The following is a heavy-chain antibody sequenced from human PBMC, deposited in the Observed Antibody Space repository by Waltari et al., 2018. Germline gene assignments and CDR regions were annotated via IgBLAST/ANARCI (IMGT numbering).Heavy chain of an antibody. J-gene: IGHJ3*02. Sequence: QVQLVQSGAEVKKPGSSVKVSCKASGGTFSSYAISWVRQAPGQGLEWMGGIIPIFGTANYAQKFQGRVTITADESTSTAYMELSSLRSEDTAVYYCARAAGPMIVELRGAFDIWGQGTMVTVSS. CDR1: GGTFSSYA. CDR3: ARAAGPMIVELRGAFDI. CDR2: IIPIFGTA. D-gene: IGHD3-22*01. V-gene: IGHV1-69*13.